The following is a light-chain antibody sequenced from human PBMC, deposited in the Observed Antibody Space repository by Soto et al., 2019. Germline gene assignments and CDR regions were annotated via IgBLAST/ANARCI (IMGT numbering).Light chain of an antibody. CDR3: CSYAGNRRV. CDR1: YNL. J-gene: IGLJ3*02. Sequence: QSVLTQPASVSGSPGQSITISCTGTYNLVSWYQQHPGKAPKLMIFEVNKRPSGVSYRFSGSKSGNTASLTISALQAEDEADYFCCSYAGNRRVFGGGTKVTVL. V-gene: IGLV2-23*02. CDR2: EVN.